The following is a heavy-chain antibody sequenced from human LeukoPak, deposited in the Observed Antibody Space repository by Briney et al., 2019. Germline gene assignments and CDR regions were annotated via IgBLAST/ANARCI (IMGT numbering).Heavy chain of an antibody. Sequence: GGSLRLSCAASGFTFSSYAMSWVRQAPGKGLEWVSAISGSGGSTYYADSVKGRFTISRDNSKNTLYLQMNSLRAEDTAVYYCAKPPRDCSSTSCATTDYWGQGTLVTVSS. J-gene: IGHJ4*02. V-gene: IGHV3-23*01. CDR1: GFTFSSYA. D-gene: IGHD2-2*01. CDR3: AKPPRDCSSTSCATTDY. CDR2: ISGSGGST.